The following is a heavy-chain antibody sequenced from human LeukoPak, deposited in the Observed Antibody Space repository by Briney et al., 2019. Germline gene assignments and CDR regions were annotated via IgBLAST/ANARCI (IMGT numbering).Heavy chain of an antibody. Sequence: GGSLRLSCGASGFTFSNYAMHWVRQAPGKGLEWVIVISDNGSVKYYADSVKGRFTISRDNSKNELYLQMDSLRVDDTAVYFCAREVKSVYFDYWGEGTLVTVSS. CDR1: GFTFSNYA. CDR2: ISDNGSVK. J-gene: IGHJ4*02. CDR3: AREVKSVYFDY. V-gene: IGHV3-30*04.